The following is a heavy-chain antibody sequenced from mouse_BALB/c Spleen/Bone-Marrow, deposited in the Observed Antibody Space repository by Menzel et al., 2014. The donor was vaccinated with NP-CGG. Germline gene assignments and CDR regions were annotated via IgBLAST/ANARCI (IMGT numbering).Heavy chain of an antibody. J-gene: IGHJ3*01. CDR3: AREGGNFPWFAY. CDR2: ISTYYGDA. Sequence: QVQLQQSGAEPVRPGVSVKISCKGSGYTFTDYAMHWVKQSHAKSLEWIGVISTYYGDASYNQKFKGKATMTVDKSSSTAYMELARPTSEDAAIYYCAREGGNFPWFAYWGQGTLVTVSA. D-gene: IGHD2-1*01. CDR1: GYTFTDYA. V-gene: IGHV1S137*01.